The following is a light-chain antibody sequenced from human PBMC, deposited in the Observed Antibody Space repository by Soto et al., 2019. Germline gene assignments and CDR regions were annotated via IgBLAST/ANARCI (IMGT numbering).Light chain of an antibody. CDR2: GAS. CDR1: QSVSSN. Sequence: ESVLKQSPGTLSLSKGERASLSCRASQSVSSNLAWYQQKPGQAPRLLIYGASTRATGIPARFSGSRSATDFTLTISSLEPEDFAVYYCHQRSNLWTFGQGTMVDIK. V-gene: IGKV3-11*01. CDR3: HQRSNLWT. J-gene: IGKJ1*01.